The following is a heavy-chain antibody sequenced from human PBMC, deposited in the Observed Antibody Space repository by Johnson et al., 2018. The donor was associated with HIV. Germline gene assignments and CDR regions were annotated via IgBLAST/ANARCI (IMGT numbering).Heavy chain of an antibody. CDR2: IYNDGNT. V-gene: IGHV3-66*01. J-gene: IGHJ3*02. D-gene: IGHD5-12*01. CDR3: ARDLRYSGYEYAFDI. CDR1: GFTFDDYG. Sequence: EVQLVESGGGVVRPGGSLRLSCAASGFTFDDYGMSWVRQAPGKGLEWVSVIYNDGNTYYADSVKGRFTISRDNSKNTLYLQMNSLRAEDTAVYYCARDLRYSGYEYAFDIWGQGTMVTVSS.